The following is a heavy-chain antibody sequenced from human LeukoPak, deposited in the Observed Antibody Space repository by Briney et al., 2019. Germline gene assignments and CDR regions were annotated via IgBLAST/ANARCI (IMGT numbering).Heavy chain of an antibody. CDR1: GGSFSGYY. Sequence: SETLSLTCAVYGGSFSGYYWSWIRQPPGKGLEWIGEMDHSGRTNSNLSLKSRVTISVDMSRNQFSLRLSSVTAADTAVYYCARVGVSPNSAWKSDWGQGTLVTVSS. D-gene: IGHD1-1*01. CDR3: ARVGVSPNSAWKSD. J-gene: IGHJ4*02. V-gene: IGHV4-34*01. CDR2: MDHSGRT.